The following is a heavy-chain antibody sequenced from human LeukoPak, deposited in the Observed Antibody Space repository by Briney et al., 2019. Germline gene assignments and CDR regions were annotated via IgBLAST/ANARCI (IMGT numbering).Heavy chain of an antibody. J-gene: IGHJ4*02. D-gene: IGHD3-22*01. CDR3: ARDFQTIYYDGSAFYSPFDD. V-gene: IGHV3-30*14. Sequence: GGSLRLSCTVPGFTFSSYAMHWVRQAPGKGLEWVAVTSYDESNKYYADPVKGRFTVSRDNYKDTLYLQMNNLRPDDTAVYFCARDFQTIYYDGSAFYSPFDDWGQGTLVIVSS. CDR2: TSYDESNK. CDR1: GFTFSSYA.